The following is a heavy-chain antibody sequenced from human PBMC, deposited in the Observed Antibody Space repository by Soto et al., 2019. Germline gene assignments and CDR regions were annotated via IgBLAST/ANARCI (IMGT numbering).Heavy chain of an antibody. CDR3: ARSGARPGDYYYGMDV. V-gene: IGHV1-69*12. CDR2: FIPIFGTA. Sequence: QVQLVQSGAEVKKPGSSVKVSCKASGGTFSSYAISWVRQAPGQGLEWMGGFIPIFGTANYAQKFQGRVTITADGSTSTAYMELSSLRSEDTAVYYCARSGARPGDYYYGMDVWGQGTTVTVSS. J-gene: IGHJ6*02. D-gene: IGHD3-10*01. CDR1: GGTFSSYA.